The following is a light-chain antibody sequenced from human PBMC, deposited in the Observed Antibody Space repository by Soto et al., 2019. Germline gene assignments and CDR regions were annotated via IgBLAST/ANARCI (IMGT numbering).Light chain of an antibody. J-gene: IGLJ3*02. V-gene: IGLV2-14*01. CDR1: SSDVGGYTY. CDR2: EVT. CDR3: TSYTSSSTRKV. Sequence: QSALTQPASVSGSPGQSIAISCTGTSSDVGGYTYVSWYQQHAGKAPKLIIYEVTNRPSGVSNRFSGSKSGNTASLTISGLQDEDEADYYCTSYTSSSTRKVFGGGTKLTVL.